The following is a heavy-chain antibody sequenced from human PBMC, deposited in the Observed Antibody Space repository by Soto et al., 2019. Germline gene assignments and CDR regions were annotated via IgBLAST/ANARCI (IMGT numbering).Heavy chain of an antibody. CDR3: ARREWSQWYFDP. CDR2: IYSGGNT. CDR1: GFTFSNFG. V-gene: IGHV3-53*01. Sequence: XGSLILSCAASGFTFSNFGMAWVRQTPGRGLDWVSVIYSGGNTYYADSVKGRFTISRDDSDNSLYLQMNSLSAEDTAVYYCARREWSQWYFDPWGRGTLATVSS. D-gene: IGHD3-3*01. J-gene: IGHJ2*01.